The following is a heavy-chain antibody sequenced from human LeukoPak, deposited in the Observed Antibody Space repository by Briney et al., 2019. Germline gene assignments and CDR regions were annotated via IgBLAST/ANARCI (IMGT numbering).Heavy chain of an antibody. CDR2: INWNGGST. Sequence: GGSLRLSCAASGFTFDDYGMSWVRQAPGKGLEWVSGINWNGGSTGYADSVKGRFTVSRDNAKDSLYLQMNRLRAEDTALYYCARHMVRGATSYYYYYMDVWGKGTTVTVSS. CDR3: ARHMVRGATSYYYYYMDV. D-gene: IGHD3-10*01. CDR1: GFTFDDYG. V-gene: IGHV3-20*04. J-gene: IGHJ6*03.